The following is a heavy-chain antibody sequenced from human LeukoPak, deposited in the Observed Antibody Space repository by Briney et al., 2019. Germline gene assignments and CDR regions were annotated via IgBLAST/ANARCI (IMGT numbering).Heavy chain of an antibody. V-gene: IGHV3-23*01. D-gene: IGHD6-13*01. J-gene: IGHJ6*03. Sequence: GGSLRLSCAASGFTFSSYAMSWVRQAPGKGLEWVSAISGSGGSTYYADSVKGRFTISRDNSKNTLYLQMNSLRAEDTAVYYCVKVPNIAAAAYMDVWGKGTTVTVSS. CDR1: GFTFSSYA. CDR2: ISGSGGST. CDR3: VKVPNIAAAAYMDV.